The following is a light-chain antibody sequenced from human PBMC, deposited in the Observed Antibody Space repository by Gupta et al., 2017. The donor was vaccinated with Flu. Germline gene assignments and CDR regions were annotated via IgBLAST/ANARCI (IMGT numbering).Light chain of an antibody. V-gene: IGKV1-39*01. J-gene: IGKJ2*01. Sequence: SSXXXSXGDRVTITCRASQSISSYLNWYQQKPGKAPKLLIYAASSLQSGVPSRFSGSGSGTDFTLTISSLQPEDFATYYCQQSYSTRYAFGQGTKLEIK. CDR3: QQSYSTRYA. CDR1: QSISSY. CDR2: AAS.